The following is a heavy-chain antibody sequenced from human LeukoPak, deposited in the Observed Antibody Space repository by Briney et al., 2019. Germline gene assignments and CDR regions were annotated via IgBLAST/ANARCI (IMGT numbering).Heavy chain of an antibody. Sequence: PGGSLRLSCAASGFTFSDYYMSWIRQAPGKGLEWVSYISSSGSTIYYADSVKGRFTISRDNAKNSLYLQMNSLRAEDTAVYYCARERPILNIAAAFSYYYYYMDVWGKGTTVTVSS. D-gene: IGHD6-13*01. CDR3: ARERPILNIAAAFSYYYYYMDV. CDR1: GFTFSDYY. CDR2: ISSSGSTI. V-gene: IGHV3-11*04. J-gene: IGHJ6*03.